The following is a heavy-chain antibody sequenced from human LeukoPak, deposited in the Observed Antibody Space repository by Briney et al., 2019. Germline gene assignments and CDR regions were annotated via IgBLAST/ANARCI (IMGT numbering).Heavy chain of an antibody. CDR1: GFTFSSYA. CDR3: ASAPYGSGTFLDY. Sequence: PGGSLRLSCAASGFTFSSYAMSWVRQAPGKGLEWVSVISDSGGSTYYADSVKGRFTISRDNSKNTLYLQMNSLRAEDTAVYYCASAPYGSGTFLDYWGQGTLVTVSS. CDR2: ISDSGGST. D-gene: IGHD3-10*01. V-gene: IGHV3-23*01. J-gene: IGHJ4*02.